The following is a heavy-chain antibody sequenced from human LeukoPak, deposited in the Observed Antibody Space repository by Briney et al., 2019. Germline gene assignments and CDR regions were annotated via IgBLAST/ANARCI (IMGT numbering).Heavy chain of an antibody. Sequence: NSSETLSLTCTVSGGSISSSPYYWGWIRQPPGKGLEWIGNIYYSGSTYYNPSLKTRVTISVDTSKNQFSLKLTSVTAADTAVYYCARHASVDGNWPRPLDYWGQGSLATVSS. CDR1: GGSISSSPYY. J-gene: IGHJ4*02. CDR2: IYYSGST. D-gene: IGHD6-19*01. CDR3: ARHASVDGNWPRPLDY. V-gene: IGHV4-39*01.